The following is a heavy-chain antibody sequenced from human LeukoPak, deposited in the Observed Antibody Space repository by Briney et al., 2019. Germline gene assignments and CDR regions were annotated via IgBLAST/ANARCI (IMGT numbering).Heavy chain of an antibody. D-gene: IGHD4-17*01. CDR3: ARGLLVLYGDYEDAFDI. J-gene: IGHJ3*02. V-gene: IGHV4-34*01. CDR1: GGSFSGYY. CDR2: INHSGST. Sequence: PSETLSLTCAVYGGSFSGYYWSWIRQPPGKGLEWIGEINHSGSTNYNPSLKSRVTISVDTSKNQFSLKLSSVTAADTAVYYCARGLLVLYGDYEDAFDIWGQGAMVTVSS.